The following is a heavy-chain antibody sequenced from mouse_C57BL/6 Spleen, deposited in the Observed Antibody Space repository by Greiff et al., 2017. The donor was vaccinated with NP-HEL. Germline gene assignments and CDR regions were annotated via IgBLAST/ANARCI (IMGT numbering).Heavy chain of an antibody. CDR3: ARGYYGSSYGFAY. J-gene: IGHJ3*01. CDR1: GYSITSDY. V-gene: IGHV3-8*01. CDR2: ISYSGST. Sequence: EVKLEESGPGLAKPSQTLSLTCSVTGYSITSDYWNWIRKFPGNKLEYMGYISYSGSTYYNPSLKSRISITRDTSKNQYYLQLNSVTTEDTATYYCARGYYGSSYGFAYWGQGTLVTVSA. D-gene: IGHD1-1*01.